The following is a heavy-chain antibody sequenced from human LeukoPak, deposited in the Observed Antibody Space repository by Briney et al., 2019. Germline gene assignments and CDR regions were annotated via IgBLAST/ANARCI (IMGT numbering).Heavy chain of an antibody. CDR1: GYTFTGYY. CDR3: AVVRGIAFDI. V-gene: IGHV1-69*06. D-gene: IGHD3-10*01. Sequence: SVKVSCKASGYTFTGYYMHWVRQAPGQGLEWMGGIIPIFGTANYAQKFQGRVTITADKSTSTAYMELSSLRSEDTAVYYCAVVRGIAFDIWGQGTMVTVSS. J-gene: IGHJ3*02. CDR2: IIPIFGTA.